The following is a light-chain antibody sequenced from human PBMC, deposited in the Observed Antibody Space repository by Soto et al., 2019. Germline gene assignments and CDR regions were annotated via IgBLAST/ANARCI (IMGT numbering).Light chain of an antibody. V-gene: IGKV2-30*01. CDR1: QSLVYSDGNTY. J-gene: IGKJ4*01. Sequence: DVVMTQSPLSLPVTLGQPASISCRSSQSLVYSDGNTYLNWFQQRPGQSPRRLIYKVSNRDSGVPDRFSGSGSGTDFTLKISRVEAEDVGVSYCMQGTHWPLTFGGGTKVDIK. CDR3: MQGTHWPLT. CDR2: KVS.